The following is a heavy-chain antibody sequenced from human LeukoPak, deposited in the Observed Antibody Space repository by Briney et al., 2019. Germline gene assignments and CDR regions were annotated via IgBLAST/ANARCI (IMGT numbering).Heavy chain of an antibody. D-gene: IGHD5-18*01. Sequence: GGSLRLSCAASGFTFSDYYMSWVRQAPGKGLEWVANIKQDGSEKYYVDSVKGRFTISRDNAKNSLNLQLNSLRAEDTAVYYCARLNSYGFYYFDYWGQGTLVTVSS. CDR2: IKQDGSEK. J-gene: IGHJ4*02. CDR3: ARLNSYGFYYFDY. CDR1: GFTFSDYY. V-gene: IGHV3-7*01.